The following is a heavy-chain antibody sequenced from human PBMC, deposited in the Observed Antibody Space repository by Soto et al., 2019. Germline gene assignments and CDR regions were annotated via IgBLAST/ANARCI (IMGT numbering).Heavy chain of an antibody. CDR2: ISGSGGST. D-gene: IGHD6-13*01. V-gene: IGHV3-23*01. Sequence: PGGSLRLCCAASGFTFSSYAMSWIRQAPGKGLEWVSAISGSGGSTYYADSVKGRFTISRDNSKNTLYLQMNSLRAEDTAVYYCAKDPQQPPSDYGMDVWGQGTTVTVSS. CDR3: AKDPQQPPSDYGMDV. J-gene: IGHJ6*02. CDR1: GFTFSSYA.